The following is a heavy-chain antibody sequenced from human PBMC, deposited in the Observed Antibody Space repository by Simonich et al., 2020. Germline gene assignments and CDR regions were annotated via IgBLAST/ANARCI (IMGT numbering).Heavy chain of an antibody. CDR2: INHSGSN. CDR3: ARRANWNWYFDL. V-gene: IGHV4-34*01. Sequence: QVQLQQWGAGLLKPSETLSLTFAVYGGSFSGYYWRWIRQPPGKGLGWIGEINHSGSNNYHPSLKRRVTISVDTSKNQFSLKLSSVTAADTAVYYCARRANWNWYFDLWGRGTLVTVSS. J-gene: IGHJ2*01. D-gene: IGHD1-1*01. CDR1: GGSFSGYY.